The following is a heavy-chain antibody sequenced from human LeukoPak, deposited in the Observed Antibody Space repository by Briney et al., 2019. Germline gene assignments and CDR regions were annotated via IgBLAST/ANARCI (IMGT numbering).Heavy chain of an antibody. J-gene: IGHJ4*02. CDR2: IYYSGST. D-gene: IGHD1-26*01. CDR3: ARQAPFIVGATLDY. V-gene: IGHV4-59*11. CDR1: GGSISSHY. Sequence: PSETLSLTCTVSGGSISSHYWSWIRQPPGKGLEWIGYIYYSGSTNYNPSLKSRVTISVDTSKNQFSLRLSSVTAADTAVYYCARQAPFIVGATLDYWGQGTLVTVSS.